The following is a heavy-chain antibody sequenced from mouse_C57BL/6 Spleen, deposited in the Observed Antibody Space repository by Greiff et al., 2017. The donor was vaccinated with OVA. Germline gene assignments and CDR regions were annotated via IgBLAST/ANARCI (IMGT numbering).Heavy chain of an antibody. Sequence: EVQLVESGPGLVKPSQSLSLTCSVTGYSITSGYYWNWIRQFPGNKLEWMGYISYDGSNNYNPSLKNRISITLDTSKNQFFLKLNSVTTEDTATYYCARAYYGSSYYFDYWGQGTTLTVSS. CDR3: ARAYYGSSYYFDY. CDR2: ISYDGSN. D-gene: IGHD1-1*01. CDR1: GYSITSGYY. V-gene: IGHV3-6*01. J-gene: IGHJ2*01.